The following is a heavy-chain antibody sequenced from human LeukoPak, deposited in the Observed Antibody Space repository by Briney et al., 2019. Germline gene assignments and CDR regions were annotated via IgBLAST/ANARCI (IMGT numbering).Heavy chain of an antibody. D-gene: IGHD2-21*02. CDR3: ARGSYCGGDCYPRPFDY. Sequence: SETLSLTCVVYGGSFSGYYWSWIRQPPGKGLEWIGEINHSGSTNYNPSLKSRVTISVDTSKNQFSLKLSSVTAADTAVYYCARGSYCGGDCYPRPFDYWGQGTLVTVSS. V-gene: IGHV4-34*01. J-gene: IGHJ4*02. CDR2: INHSGST. CDR1: GGSFSGYY.